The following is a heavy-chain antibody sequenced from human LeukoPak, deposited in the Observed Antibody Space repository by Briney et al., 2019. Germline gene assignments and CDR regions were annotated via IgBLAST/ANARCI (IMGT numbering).Heavy chain of an antibody. J-gene: IGHJ4*02. Sequence: ASVKVSCKASGYTFTNCGINWVRQAPGQGLEWMGWISPYNGNTGYAQNLQGRVTVTTDTSTSTAYMELRSLRSDDTAVYYCARDRGVAVSGVSWDWCQGTLVTVSS. CDR2: ISPYNGNT. V-gene: IGHV1-18*01. CDR1: GYTFTNCG. CDR3: ARDRGVAVSGVSWD. D-gene: IGHD6-19*01.